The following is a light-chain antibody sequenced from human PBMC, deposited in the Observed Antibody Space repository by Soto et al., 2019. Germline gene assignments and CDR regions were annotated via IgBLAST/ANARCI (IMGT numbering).Light chain of an antibody. Sequence: QSALTQPASVSGSPGQSITISCTGTSSDVGGYNFVSWYQQHPGKAPKLMISEVSNRPSGVSNRFSGPKSGNTASLTFSGLQADDGADYYSSTYPSTTSNAFGPGTKPPVL. CDR2: EVS. CDR3: STYPSTTSNA. V-gene: IGLV2-14*01. CDR1: SSDVGGYNF. J-gene: IGLJ1*01.